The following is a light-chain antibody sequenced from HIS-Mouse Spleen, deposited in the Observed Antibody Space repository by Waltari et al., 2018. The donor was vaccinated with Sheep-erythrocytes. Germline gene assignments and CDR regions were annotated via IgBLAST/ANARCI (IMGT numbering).Light chain of an antibody. J-gene: IGLJ1*01. Sequence: QSALTQPRSVSGSPGQSVTISCTGTSSDVGGYNYVSWYQQHPGKAPKLMIYDVSKRPSGVPALFSGSKSGNPASLTISGLQAEDEADYYCCSYAGSYNHVFATGTKVTVL. CDR1: SSDVGGYNY. CDR3: CSYAGSYNHV. CDR2: DVS. V-gene: IGLV2-11*01.